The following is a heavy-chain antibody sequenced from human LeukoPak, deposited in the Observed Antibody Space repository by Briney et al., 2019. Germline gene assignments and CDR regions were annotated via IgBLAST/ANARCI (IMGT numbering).Heavy chain of an antibody. CDR1: GYTFTGYY. CDR3: ARATVVTFYYMDV. CDR2: INPNSGGT. D-gene: IGHD2-2*01. V-gene: IGHV1-2*02. J-gene: IGHJ6*03. Sequence: GASVKVSCKASGYTFTGYYMHWVRQAPGQGLEWMGWINPNSGGTNYAQKFQGRVTMTRDTSISTAYMELSRLRSDDTAVYYCARATVVTFYYMDVWGKGTTVTVSS.